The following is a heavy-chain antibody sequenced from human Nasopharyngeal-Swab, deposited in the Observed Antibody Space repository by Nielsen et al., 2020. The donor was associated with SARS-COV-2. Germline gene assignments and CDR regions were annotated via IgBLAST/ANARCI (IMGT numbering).Heavy chain of an antibody. V-gene: IGHV3-20*04. CDR2: INWNGGST. Sequence: GGSLRLSCAASGFTFDDYGMRWVRQAPGKGLEWVFGINWNGGSTGYADSVKGRFTISRDNGENTLSLQMNSLRDEDTGVYYCGSVFEIWGQGVLVTVSS. CDR1: GFTFDDYG. J-gene: IGHJ4*02. CDR3: GSVFEI. D-gene: IGHD3-9*01.